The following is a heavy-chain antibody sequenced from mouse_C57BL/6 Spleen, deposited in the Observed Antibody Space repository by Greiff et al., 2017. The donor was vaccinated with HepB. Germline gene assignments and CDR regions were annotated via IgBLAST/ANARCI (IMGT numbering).Heavy chain of an antibody. CDR3: ARDDGSSYGAMDY. V-gene: IGHV3-6*01. CDR1: GYSITSGYY. Sequence: DVQLQESGPGLVKPSQSLSLTCSVTGYSITSGYYWNWIRQFPGNKLEWMGYISYDGSNNYNPSLKNRIPITRDTSKNQFFLKLNSVTTEDTATYYCARDDGSSYGAMDYWGQGTSVTVSS. D-gene: IGHD1-1*01. CDR2: ISYDGSN. J-gene: IGHJ4*01.